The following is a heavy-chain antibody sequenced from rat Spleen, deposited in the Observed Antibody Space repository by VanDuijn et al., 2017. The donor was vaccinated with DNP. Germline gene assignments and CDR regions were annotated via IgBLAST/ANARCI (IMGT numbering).Heavy chain of an antibody. D-gene: IGHD1-11*01. CDR3: ARDGGGPFDY. J-gene: IGHJ2*01. V-gene: IGHV5-7*01. CDR1: GFTFSDYA. Sequence: EVRLVESGGGLVQPGRSLKLSCAASGFTFSDYAMAWVRQAPKKGLEWVTTISYDGSRTYYRDSVKGRFTISRDNAKNTLNLQMNSLRSEDTATYYWARDGGGPFDYWGQGVMVTVSS. CDR2: ISYDGSRT.